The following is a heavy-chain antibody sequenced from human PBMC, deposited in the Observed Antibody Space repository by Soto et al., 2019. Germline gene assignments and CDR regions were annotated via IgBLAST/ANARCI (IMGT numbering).Heavy chain of an antibody. CDR3: AKANPSDIVVVPGAWYYFDY. V-gene: IGHV3-30*18. CDR2: ISFDGSNK. J-gene: IGHJ4*02. Sequence: SLRLSCAASGFTFSSYGMHWVRQAPGKGLEWVAVISFDGSNKDYADSVKGRFTISRDNSRHTLYLQMNSLRAEDTAVYYCAKANPSDIVVVPGAWYYFDYWGQGTLVTVSS. CDR1: GFTFSSYG. D-gene: IGHD2-2*01.